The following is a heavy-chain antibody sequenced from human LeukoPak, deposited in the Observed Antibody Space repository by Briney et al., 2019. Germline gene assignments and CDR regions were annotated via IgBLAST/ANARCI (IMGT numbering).Heavy chain of an antibody. V-gene: IGHV1-8*01. Sequence: ASVKVSCKASGYTFTSYDISWVRQATGQGLEWMGWLNPNSGNTGYAQKFQGRVTMTRNTSISTAYMELSSLRSEDTAVYYCARVTNYDFWSGYYQSFDYWGQGTLVTVSS. CDR3: ARVTNYDFWSGYYQSFDY. CDR2: LNPNSGNT. CDR1: GYTFTSYD. J-gene: IGHJ4*02. D-gene: IGHD3-3*01.